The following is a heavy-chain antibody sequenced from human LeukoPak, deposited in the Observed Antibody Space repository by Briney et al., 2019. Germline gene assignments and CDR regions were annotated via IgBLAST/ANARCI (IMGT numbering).Heavy chain of an antibody. J-gene: IGHJ4*02. CDR3: ARGPDYYDSSGYYSFDH. Sequence: TSETLSLTCTVSGGSISSSSYYWGWIRQPPGKGLEWIGSIYYSGSTYYNPSLKSRVTISVGTSKNHFSLKLSSVTAADTAVYYCARGPDYYDSSGYYSFDHWGQGTLVTVSS. CDR2: IYYSGST. CDR1: GGSISSSSYY. V-gene: IGHV4-39*07. D-gene: IGHD3-22*01.